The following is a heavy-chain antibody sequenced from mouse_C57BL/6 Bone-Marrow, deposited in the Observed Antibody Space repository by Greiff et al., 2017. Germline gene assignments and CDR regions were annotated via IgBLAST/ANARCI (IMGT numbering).Heavy chain of an antibody. CDR1: GFTFSSYG. Sequence: EVKLMESGGDLVKPGGSLKLSCAASGFTFSSYGMSWVRQTPDKRLEWVATISSGGSYTYYPDSVKGRFTISRDNAKNTLYLQMSSLKSEDTAMYYCARGGYGSSSFDYWGQGTTLTVSS. V-gene: IGHV5-6*02. J-gene: IGHJ2*01. D-gene: IGHD1-1*01. CDR2: ISSGGSYT. CDR3: ARGGYGSSSFDY.